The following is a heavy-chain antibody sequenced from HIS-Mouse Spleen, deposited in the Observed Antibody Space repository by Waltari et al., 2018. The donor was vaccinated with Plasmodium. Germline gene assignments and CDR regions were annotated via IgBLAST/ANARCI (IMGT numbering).Heavy chain of an antibody. D-gene: IGHD6-13*01. CDR2: INPNSGGT. CDR1: GYTFTGYY. CDR3: ARVLGYKAAAGTFVEYFQH. V-gene: IGHV1-2*02. J-gene: IGHJ1*01. Sequence: QVQLVQSGAEVKKPGASVKVSCKASGYTFTGYYMPLVRQAPGQGLEWMGWINPNSGGTNYAQKFQGRVTMTRDTSISTAYMELSRLRSDDTAVYYCARVLGYKAAAGTFVEYFQHWGQGTLVTVSS.